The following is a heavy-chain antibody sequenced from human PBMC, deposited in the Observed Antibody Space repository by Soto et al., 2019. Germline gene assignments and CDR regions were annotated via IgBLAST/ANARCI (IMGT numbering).Heavy chain of an antibody. CDR2: IYYSGST. Sequence: PSETLSLTCTVSGGSISSGDYYWSWIRQPPGKGLEWIGYIYYSGSTYYNPSLKSRVTISVDTSKNQFSLKLSSVTAADTAVYYCARGEYYYDSSGYYVLDAFDIWGQGTMVTVSS. CDR1: GGSISSGDYY. V-gene: IGHV4-30-4*01. CDR3: ARGEYYYDSSGYYVLDAFDI. J-gene: IGHJ3*02. D-gene: IGHD3-22*01.